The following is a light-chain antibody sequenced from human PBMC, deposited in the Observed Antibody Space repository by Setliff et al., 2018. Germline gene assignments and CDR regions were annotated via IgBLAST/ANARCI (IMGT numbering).Light chain of an antibody. CDR1: SSDVGSYDL. J-gene: IGLJ1*01. CDR3: NAYTSRSTYV. CDR2: NVS. Sequence: QSVLTQPASVSGSPGQSITISCSGTSSDVGSYDLVSWYQQHPGKAPKLIIYNVSGRSSGVSHRFSGSKSDNTASLTISGLQAEDEADYYCNAYTSRSTYVFGSGTRSPS. V-gene: IGLV2-14*03.